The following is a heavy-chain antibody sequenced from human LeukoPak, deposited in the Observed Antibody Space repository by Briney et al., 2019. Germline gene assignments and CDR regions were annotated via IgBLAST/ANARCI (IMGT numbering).Heavy chain of an antibody. CDR2: INPNSGGT. D-gene: IGHD3-3*01. J-gene: IGHJ5*02. V-gene: IGHV1-2*06. Sequence: DSVKVSCKASGYTFTGYYMHWVRQAPGQGLEWMGRINPNSGGTNYAQKFQGRVTMTRDTSITTAYMELSRLRSDDTAVYYCARVLTIFGVVYFDPWGQGTLVTVSS. CDR3: ARVLTIFGVVYFDP. CDR1: GYTFTGYY.